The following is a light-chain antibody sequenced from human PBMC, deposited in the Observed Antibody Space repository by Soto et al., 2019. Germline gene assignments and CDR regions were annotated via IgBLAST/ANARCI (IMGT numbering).Light chain of an antibody. J-gene: IGLJ1*01. CDR2: DVS. V-gene: IGLV2-11*01. CDR1: SSDVGGYNY. Sequence: QSALTQPRSVSGSPGQSVTISCTGTSSDVGGYNYDSWYQHHPGKAPKPMIYDVSKRPSGVPDRFSGSKSGNTASLTISGLQAEDEADYYCCSYAGSYTYVFGTGTKLTVL. CDR3: CSYAGSYTYV.